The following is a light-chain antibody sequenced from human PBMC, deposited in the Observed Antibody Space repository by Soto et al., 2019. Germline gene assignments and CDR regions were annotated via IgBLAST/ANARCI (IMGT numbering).Light chain of an antibody. J-gene: IGLJ1*01. CDR1: SSDVGGYNY. Sequence: QSALPQPASVSGSPGQSFTISCTGTSSDVGGYNYVSWYQQHPGKAPKLMIYDVSNRPSGVSNRFSGSKSGNTASLTISVLQAEDEADYYCSSYTSSSTGVFGTGTKVTVL. CDR2: DVS. CDR3: SSYTSSSTGV. V-gene: IGLV2-14*01.